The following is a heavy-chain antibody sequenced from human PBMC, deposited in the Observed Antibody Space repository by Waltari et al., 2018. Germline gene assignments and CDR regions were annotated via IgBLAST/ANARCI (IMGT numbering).Heavy chain of an antibody. J-gene: IGHJ4*02. CDR3: AKDHASSGWPTFDS. CDR2: ITRQATT. D-gene: IGHD6-19*01. V-gene: IGHV3-23*01. Sequence: EVQFLESGGDLVQPGGSLRLSCAASGFSIGSSAMSWVRQAPGKGREWVASITRQATTYYAGSVRGRFAISRDESDNKLYLQMSGLRAEDTAMYYCAKDHASSGWPTFDSWGQGTLVTVSS. CDR1: GFSIGSSA.